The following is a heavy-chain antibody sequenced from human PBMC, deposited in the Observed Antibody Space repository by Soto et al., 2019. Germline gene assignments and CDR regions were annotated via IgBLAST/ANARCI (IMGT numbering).Heavy chain of an antibody. CDR2: INAGNGNT. V-gene: IGHV1-3*01. CDR1: GYTFTSYA. CDR3: ARDAILTIFGVAKPSNWFDP. D-gene: IGHD3-3*01. Sequence: QVQLVQSRAEVKKPGASVKVSCKASGYTFTSYAMHWVRQAPGQRLEWMGWINAGNGNTKYSQKFQGRVTITRDTSASTAYMELSSLRSEDTAVYYCARDAILTIFGVAKPSNWFDPWGQGTLVTVSS. J-gene: IGHJ5*02.